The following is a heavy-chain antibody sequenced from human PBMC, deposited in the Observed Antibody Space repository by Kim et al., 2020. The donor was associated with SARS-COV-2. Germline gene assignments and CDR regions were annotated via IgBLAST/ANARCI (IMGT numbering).Heavy chain of an antibody. J-gene: IGHJ4*02. Sequence: GGSLRLSCAASGFTFSSYAMHWVRQAPGKGLEWVAVISYDRSNKYYADSVKGRFTISRDNSKNTLYLQMNSLRAEDTAVYYCTRVLRGATIDYWGQGTLVTVSS. CDR3: TRVLRGATIDY. CDR2: ISYDRSNK. V-gene: IGHV3-30-3*01. CDR1: GFTFSSYA. D-gene: IGHD1-26*01.